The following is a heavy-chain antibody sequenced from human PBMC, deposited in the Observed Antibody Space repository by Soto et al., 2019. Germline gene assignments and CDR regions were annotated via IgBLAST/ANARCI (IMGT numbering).Heavy chain of an antibody. CDR2: ISSSSTYI. V-gene: IGHV3-21*01. D-gene: IGHD2-2*01. CDR3: ARLRTTSGLSGHDY. Sequence: GGSLRLSCAASGFTFSRYGMHWVRQAPGKGLEWVSSISSSSTYIYYADSVKGRFTIFRDNAKNSVFLQMNSLSDEDTAVYFCARLRTTSGLSGHDYWGQGTQVTVSS. CDR1: GFTFSRYG. J-gene: IGHJ4*02.